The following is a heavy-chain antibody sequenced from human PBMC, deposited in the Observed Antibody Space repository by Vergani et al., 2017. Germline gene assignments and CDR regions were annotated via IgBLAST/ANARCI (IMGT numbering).Heavy chain of an antibody. V-gene: IGHV4-39*07. Sequence: QLQLQESGPGLVKPSETLSLTCTVSGGSISSSSYYWGWIRQPPGKGLEWIGSIYYSGSTYYNPSLKSRVTISVDTSKNQFSLKLSSVTAADTAVYYCARDYGSGSYYNWRKINWFDPWGQGTLVTVSS. J-gene: IGHJ5*02. CDR1: GGSISSSSYY. CDR3: ARDYGSGSYYNWRKINWFDP. D-gene: IGHD3-10*01. CDR2: IYYSGST.